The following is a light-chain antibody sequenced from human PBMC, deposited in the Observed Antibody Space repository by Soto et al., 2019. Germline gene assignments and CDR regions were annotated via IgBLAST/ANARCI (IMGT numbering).Light chain of an antibody. CDR1: QSVSSSY. CDR3: QQYGSTPLT. Sequence: EIVLTQSPGTLSLSPGERVTLSCRASQSVSSSYLAWYQQKPGQAPRLLIHDASSRATGIPDTFSGSGSGTDFTLTISRLEPEDFAVYYCQQYGSTPLTFGGGTKVEIK. V-gene: IGKV3-20*01. J-gene: IGKJ4*01. CDR2: DAS.